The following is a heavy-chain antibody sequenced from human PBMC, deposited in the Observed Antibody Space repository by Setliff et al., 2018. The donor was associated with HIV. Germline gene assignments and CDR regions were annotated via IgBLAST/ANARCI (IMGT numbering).Heavy chain of an antibody. V-gene: IGHV4-61*09. Sequence: TLSLTCKVSGDSISSGGYYWTWIRKPAGKGLEWIGHIYTSGNTNYNPSLKSQVSISVATSKNQFFLTLTSVTAADSAVYYCARLGEHDTGDLDVWGKGTTVTVSS. CDR2: IYTSGNT. CDR1: GDSISSGGYY. CDR3: ARLGEHDTGDLDV. D-gene: IGHD1-1*01. J-gene: IGHJ6*04.